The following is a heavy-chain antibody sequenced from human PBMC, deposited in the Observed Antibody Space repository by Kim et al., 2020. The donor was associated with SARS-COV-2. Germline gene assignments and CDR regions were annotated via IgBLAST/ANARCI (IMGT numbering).Heavy chain of an antibody. CDR3: VRGQDAGRDH. CDR2: ISKNGDTT. V-gene: IGHV3-64D*06. J-gene: IGHJ4*02. D-gene: IGHD2-15*01. Sequence: GGSLRLSCSASGFSFSIYAMHWVRQAPGKGLEYISAISKNGDTTYYADSVKGRFTISRDDPKNTLYLQMSSLKPEDTATYYCVRGQDAGRDHWGQGTLVT. CDR1: GFSFSIYA.